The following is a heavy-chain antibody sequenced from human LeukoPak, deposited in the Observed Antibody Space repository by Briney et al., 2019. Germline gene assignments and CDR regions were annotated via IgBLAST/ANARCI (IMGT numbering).Heavy chain of an antibody. J-gene: IGHJ4*02. CDR3: ARSYDSSGYYWGDFDY. V-gene: IGHV4-34*01. CDR1: GGSFSGYY. CDR2: INHSGST. Sequence: SETLSLTCAVYGGSFSGYYWSWIRQPPGKGLEWIGEINHSGSTYYNPSLKSRVTISVDTSKNQFSLKLSSVTAADTAVYYCARSYDSSGYYWGDFDYWGQGTLVTVSS. D-gene: IGHD3-22*01.